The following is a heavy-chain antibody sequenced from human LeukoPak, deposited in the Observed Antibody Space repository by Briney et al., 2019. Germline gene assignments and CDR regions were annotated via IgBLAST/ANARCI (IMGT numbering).Heavy chain of an antibody. J-gene: IGHJ4*02. CDR1: GGSFSGYY. V-gene: IGHV4-34*01. CDR2: INHSGST. D-gene: IGHD6-19*01. Sequence: SETLSLTCAVYGGSFSGYYWSWIRQPPGKGLEWIGEINHSGSTNYNPSLKSRVTISVDTSKNQFSLKLSSVTAADTAVYYCASLKRVAGPYFDYWGQGTLVTDSS. CDR3: ASLKRVAGPYFDY.